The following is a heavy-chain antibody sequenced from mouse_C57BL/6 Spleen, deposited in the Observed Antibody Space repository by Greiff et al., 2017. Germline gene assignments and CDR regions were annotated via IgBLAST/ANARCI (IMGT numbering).Heavy chain of an antibody. CDR1: GYTFTDYE. D-gene: IGHD2-1*01. CDR2: IDPETGGT. V-gene: IGHV1-15*01. Sequence: QVQLQQSGAELVRPGASVTLSCKASGYTFTDYEMHWVKQTPVHGLEWIGAIDPETGGTAYNQKFKVKAILTADKSSSTAYMELRSLTSEDSAVYYCTRGNYGNYFDYWGQGTTLTVSS. J-gene: IGHJ2*01. CDR3: TRGNYGNYFDY.